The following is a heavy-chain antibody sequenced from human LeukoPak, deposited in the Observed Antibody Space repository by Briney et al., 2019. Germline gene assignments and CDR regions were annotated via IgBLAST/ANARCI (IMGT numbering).Heavy chain of an antibody. Sequence: SETLSLTCTVSGASISSGSYYWGWVRQPPGKGLEWFGSIYYSGSTYYKSSLKSRVTISVDTSKNQFSLMLSSVTAADTAVYYCARHHTEALVVGATRLAFDYWGQGTLVTVSS. D-gene: IGHD1-26*01. CDR1: GASISSGSYY. J-gene: IGHJ4*02. V-gene: IGHV4-39*01. CDR3: ARHHTEALVVGATRLAFDY. CDR2: IYYSGST.